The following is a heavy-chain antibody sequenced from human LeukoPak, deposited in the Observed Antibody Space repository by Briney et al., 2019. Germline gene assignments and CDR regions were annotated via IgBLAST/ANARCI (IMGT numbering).Heavy chain of an antibody. V-gene: IGHV4-61*02. Sequence: SETLSLTCTVSGGSISSGSYYWSWIRQPAGKGLEWIGRIYTSGSTNYNPSLKSRVTISVDTSKNQFSLKLSSVTAADTAVYYCARLRIAARPRFDYWGQGTLVTVSS. CDR3: ARLRIAARPRFDY. J-gene: IGHJ4*02. CDR1: GGSISSGSYY. CDR2: IYTSGST. D-gene: IGHD6-6*01.